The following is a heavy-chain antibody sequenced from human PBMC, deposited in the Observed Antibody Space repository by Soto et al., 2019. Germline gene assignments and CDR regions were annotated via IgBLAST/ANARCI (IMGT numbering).Heavy chain of an antibody. J-gene: IGHJ6*02. CDR2: ISWNSGSI. D-gene: IGHD3-10*01. CDR1: GFTFDDYA. V-gene: IGHV3-9*01. CDR3: AKATLRGWFGESIYYYYGMDV. Sequence: GGSLRLSCAASGFTFDDYAMHWVRQAPGKGLEWVSGISWNSGSIGYADSVKGRFTISRDNAKNSLYLQMNSLRAEDTALYYCAKATLRGWFGESIYYYYGMDVWGQGTTVTVSS.